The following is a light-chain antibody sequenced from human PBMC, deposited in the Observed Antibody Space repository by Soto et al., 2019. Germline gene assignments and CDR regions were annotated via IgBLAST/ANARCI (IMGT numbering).Light chain of an antibody. J-gene: IGKJ4*01. CDR1: QTVTSSY. CDR2: GAY. V-gene: IGKV3-20*01. CDR3: QQYGSSPFT. Sequence: EIVLTQSPGTLSLSPGERATLSCRASQTVTSSYLAWYQQKPGQAPRLLIYGAYSRATGIPDRFRGGGSGTDFTLTISRLEPEDFAVYYCQQYGSSPFTFGXGTKVDIK.